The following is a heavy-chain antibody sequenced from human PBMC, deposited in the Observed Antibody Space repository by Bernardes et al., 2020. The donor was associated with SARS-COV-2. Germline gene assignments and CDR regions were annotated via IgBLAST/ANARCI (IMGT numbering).Heavy chain of an antibody. CDR2: ISYDGINK. CDR1: GFTFSSFG. CDR3: AKVGSYSPYFDH. J-gene: IGHJ4*02. Sequence: GSLRLSCAASGFTFSSFGMHWVRQAPGKGPEWVAVISYDGINKFYTDSVKGRFTISRDNSKNTLYLQMNSLRPEDTAVYFCAKVGSYSPYFDHWGQGALVTVSS. D-gene: IGHD1-26*01. V-gene: IGHV3-30*18.